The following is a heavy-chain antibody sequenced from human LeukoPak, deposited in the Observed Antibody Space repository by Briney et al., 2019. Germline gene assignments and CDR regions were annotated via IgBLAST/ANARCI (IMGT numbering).Heavy chain of an antibody. CDR1: GGSISSYY. J-gene: IGHJ4*02. CDR3: ARVVIVGATTVDY. CDR2: IYYSGST. Sequence: SETLSLTCTVSGGSISSYYWSWIRHPPEKGLEWIGYIYYSGSTYYNPSLKSRVTISVETSKNQFSVNVSSVSAGDTAVYFCARVVIVGATTVDYWGQGTLVTVSS. D-gene: IGHD1-26*01. V-gene: IGHV4-59*12.